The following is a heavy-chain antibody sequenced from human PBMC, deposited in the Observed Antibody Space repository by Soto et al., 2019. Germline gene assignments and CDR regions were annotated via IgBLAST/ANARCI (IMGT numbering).Heavy chain of an antibody. CDR3: AKVSGCTSAACYMGEWFDP. D-gene: IGHD3-16*01. J-gene: IGHJ5*02. CDR1: GYSFSSYW. CDR2: IYPGDSDS. Sequence: GESLKISCQGSGYSFSSYWIAWVRQKPGKGLEWVGTIYPGDSDSTYSPSFQGQVTFSADKSTSTAYLQWSSLKASDTAIYYCAKVSGCTSAACYMGEWFDPWGQGTLVTVSS. V-gene: IGHV5-51*01.